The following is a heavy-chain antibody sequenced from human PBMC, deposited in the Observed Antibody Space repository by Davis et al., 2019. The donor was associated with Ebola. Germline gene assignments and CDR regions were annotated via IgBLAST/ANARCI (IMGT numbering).Heavy chain of an antibody. V-gene: IGHV4-34*01. CDR1: GGSFSGYY. CDR3: ARAPVGYCTGGVCYYYYGMDV. Sequence: MPSETLSLTCPVDGGSFSGYYWSWMRQTPGNELELIWEIDHSGSTNYNPSLKSRVTISVDTSKNQFSLKLSSVTAADTAVYYCARAPVGYCTGGVCYYYYGMDVWGQGTTVTVSS. J-gene: IGHJ6*02. D-gene: IGHD2-8*02. CDR2: IDHSGST.